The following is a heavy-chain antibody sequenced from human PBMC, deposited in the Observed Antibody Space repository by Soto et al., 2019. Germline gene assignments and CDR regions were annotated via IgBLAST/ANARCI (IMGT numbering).Heavy chain of an antibody. V-gene: IGHV4-30-4*02. D-gene: IGHD2-8*01. CDR3: ARDPGYCTNGVCPIFDF. J-gene: IGHJ4*02. CDR2: IYYSGST. CDR1: GGSISSGDYY. Sequence: SETLSLTCTVSGGSISSGDYYWSWIRQPPGKGLEWIGYIYYSGSTYYNPSLKSRVTMSLDSSRNQFSLNLSSVTAADTAVYFCARDPGYCTNGVCPIFDFWGQGLLVTVSS.